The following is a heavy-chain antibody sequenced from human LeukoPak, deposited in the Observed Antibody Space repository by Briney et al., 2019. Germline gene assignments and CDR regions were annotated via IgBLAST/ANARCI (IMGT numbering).Heavy chain of an antibody. Sequence: PSETLSLTCAVYGGSFSGYYWSWIRQPPGKGLEWIGEINHSGSTNYNPSLKSRVTISVDTSKNQFSLKLSSVTAADTAVYYCARAGSSSWYVKWFDPWGQGTLVTVSS. D-gene: IGHD6-13*01. CDR1: GGSFSGYY. CDR3: ARAGSSSWYVKWFDP. J-gene: IGHJ5*02. V-gene: IGHV4-34*01. CDR2: INHSGST.